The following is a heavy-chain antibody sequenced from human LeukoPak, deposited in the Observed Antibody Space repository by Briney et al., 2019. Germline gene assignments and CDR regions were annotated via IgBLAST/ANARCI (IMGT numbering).Heavy chain of an antibody. CDR1: GSTFSSFS. D-gene: IGHD4-11*01. Sequence: NPGGSLRLSCAASGSTFSSFSTYDFTWVRQAPGKGLEWVSSISSTGTYIYYTDSVKGRFTISRDIANSLLYLQMNSLRADDTAVYYCARDLDYSTGFDYWGQGTLVTVSS. CDR2: ISSTGTYI. J-gene: IGHJ4*02. V-gene: IGHV3-21*01. CDR3: ARDLDYSTGFDY.